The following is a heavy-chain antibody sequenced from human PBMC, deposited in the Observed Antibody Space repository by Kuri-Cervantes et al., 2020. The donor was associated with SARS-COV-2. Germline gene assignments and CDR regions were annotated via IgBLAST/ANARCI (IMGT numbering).Heavy chain of an antibody. J-gene: IGHJ4*02. D-gene: IGHD3-3*01. V-gene: IGHV3-48*04. CDR1: GFTFHSYS. Sequence: LALTCAASGFTFHSYSMNWARLTPGKGLEEVSYITCSWSAMYYEESVKGRFTISRDNDKNSLYLQMNSLRAEDTAVYYCARADFWSGLFDSWGQGTLVTVSS. CDR3: ARADFWSGLFDS. CDR2: ITCSWSAM.